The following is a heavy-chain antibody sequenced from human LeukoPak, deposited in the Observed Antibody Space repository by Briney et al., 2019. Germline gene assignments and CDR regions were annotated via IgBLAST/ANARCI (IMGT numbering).Heavy chain of an antibody. D-gene: IGHD2-2*01. CDR1: GYSISSGYY. Sequence: SETLSLTCTVSGYSISSGYYWGWIRQPPGKGLEWIGSIYHSGTTNYNPSLKSRVTISVDTSKNQFSLKLSSVTAADTAVYYCARGSTSLLSGDYFDYWGQGTLVTVSS. V-gene: IGHV4-38-2*02. CDR3: ARGSTSLLSGDYFDY. CDR2: IYHSGTT. J-gene: IGHJ4*02.